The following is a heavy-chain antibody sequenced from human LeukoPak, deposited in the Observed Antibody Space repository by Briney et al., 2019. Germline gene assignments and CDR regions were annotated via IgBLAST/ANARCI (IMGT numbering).Heavy chain of an antibody. CDR2: ISGRTGST. CDR1: GFTFSTNA. J-gene: IGHJ4*02. V-gene: IGHV3-23*01. D-gene: IGHD5-12*01. Sequence: GGSLRLSCAASGFTFSTNAMSWVRQAPGKGLEWVSAISGRTGSTYYSDSVKGRFTTSRDNSKSTLYLQMDSLRAEDTAVYYCAKCGNSGCHLIDYWGQGTLVTVSS. CDR3: AKCGNSGCHLIDY.